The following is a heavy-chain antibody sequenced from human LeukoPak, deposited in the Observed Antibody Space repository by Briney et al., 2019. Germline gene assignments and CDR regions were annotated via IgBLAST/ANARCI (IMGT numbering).Heavy chain of an antibody. CDR3: VKLGIVAAGSWVDY. V-gene: IGHV3-64D*09. J-gene: IGHJ4*02. CDR1: GFTFSNYA. CDR2: ISSNGGST. Sequence: PGGSLRHTLTASGFTFSNYAMHWVRQAPGKGLEYVSAISSNGGSTYYADSVKGRFTISRDNSKNTLYLQMSSLRAEDTAVYYCVKLGIVAAGSWVDYWGQASLLSVSS. D-gene: IGHD6-13*01.